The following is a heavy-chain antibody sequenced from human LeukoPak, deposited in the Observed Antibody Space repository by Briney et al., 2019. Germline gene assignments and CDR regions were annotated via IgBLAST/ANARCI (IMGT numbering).Heavy chain of an antibody. CDR1: GYTFTSYY. V-gene: IGHV1-46*01. CDR3: AREIGGVLRFLGEKYYFDY. J-gene: IGHJ4*02. Sequence: ASVKVSCKASGYTFTSYYMHWVRQAPGQGLEWMGIINPSGGSTSYAQKFQGRVTMTRDTSTSTVYMELSSLRSEDTAVYYCAREIGGVLRFLGEKYYFDYWGQGTLVTVSS. D-gene: IGHD3-3*01. CDR2: INPSGGST.